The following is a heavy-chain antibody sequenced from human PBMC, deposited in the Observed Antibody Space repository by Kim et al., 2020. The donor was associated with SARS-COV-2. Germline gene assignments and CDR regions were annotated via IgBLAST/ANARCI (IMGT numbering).Heavy chain of an antibody. CDR1: GYSFTSYW. J-gene: IGHJ6*02. Sequence: GESLKISCKGSGYSFTSYWIGWVRQMPGKGLEWMGIIYPGDSDTRYSPSFQGQVTISADKSISTAYLQWSSLKASDTAMYYCARQISGYDFFHYYGMDVWGQGTTVTVSS. V-gene: IGHV5-51*01. CDR2: IYPGDSDT. CDR3: ARQISGYDFFHYYGMDV. D-gene: IGHD5-12*01.